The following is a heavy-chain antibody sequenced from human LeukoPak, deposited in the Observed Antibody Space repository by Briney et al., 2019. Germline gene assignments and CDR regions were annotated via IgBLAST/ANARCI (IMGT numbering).Heavy chain of an antibody. D-gene: IGHD3-9*01. CDR3: ARSSHYDILTGYSEEDAFDI. J-gene: IGHJ3*02. CDR2: VKQDGSEK. V-gene: IGHV3-7*05. Sequence: GGSLRLSCAASGFTFSSYWMSWVRQAPGKGLEWVAHVKQDGSEKYYVDSVKGRFTISRDNAKNSLYLQMNSLRVEDTAVYYCARSSHYDILTGYSEEDAFDIWGQGTMVTVSS. CDR1: GFTFSSYW.